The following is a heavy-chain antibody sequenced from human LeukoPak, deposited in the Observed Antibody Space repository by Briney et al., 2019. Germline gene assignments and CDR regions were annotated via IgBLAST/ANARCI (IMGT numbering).Heavy chain of an antibody. Sequence: GGSLRLSCSGSGFTFSSYTIHWVRQAPGKGLEYVSAISGNGGGTYYADSVKGRFTISRDNSKNTLYLQMSSLRAEDTAVYYCARGNVAYLGQGTLVTVSS. CDR1: GFTFSSYT. V-gene: IGHV3-64D*06. CDR3: ARGNVAY. J-gene: IGHJ4*02. CDR2: ISGNGGGT. D-gene: IGHD3-10*01.